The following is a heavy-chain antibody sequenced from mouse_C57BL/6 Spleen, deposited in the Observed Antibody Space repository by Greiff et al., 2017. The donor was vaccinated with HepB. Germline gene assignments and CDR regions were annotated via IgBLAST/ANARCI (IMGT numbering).Heavy chain of an antibody. Sequence: QVQLQQPGAELVRPGSSVKLSCKASGYTFTSYWMHWVKQRPIQGLEWIGNIDPSDSETHYNQKFKDKATLTVDKSYSRAYMQLSSLTSEDSAVYYCAREGDGSYAMDYWGQGTSVTVSS. J-gene: IGHJ4*01. CDR2: IDPSDSET. V-gene: IGHV1-52*01. D-gene: IGHD1-1*01. CDR1: GYTFTSYW. CDR3: AREGDGSYAMDY.